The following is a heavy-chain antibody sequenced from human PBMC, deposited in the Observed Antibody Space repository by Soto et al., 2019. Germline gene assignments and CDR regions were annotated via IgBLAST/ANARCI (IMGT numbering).Heavy chain of an antibody. CDR3: ARRPLSCSGGSCYFDY. CDR2: IYPGDSDT. V-gene: IGHV5-51*01. Sequence: PXAALMANCNASGYSPNNYWLSWVRQMPGKGLEWMGMIYPGDSDTRYSPSFQGQVTISGDKSISTAYLQWSSLKASDTAMYYCARRPLSCSGGSCYFDYWGQVSLFTASS. J-gene: IGHJ4*02. CDR1: GYSPNNYW. D-gene: IGHD2-15*01.